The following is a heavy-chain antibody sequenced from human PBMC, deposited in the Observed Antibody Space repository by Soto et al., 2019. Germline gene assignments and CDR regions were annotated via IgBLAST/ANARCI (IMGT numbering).Heavy chain of an antibody. D-gene: IGHD2-21*02. Sequence: GESLKISCKGSGYSFTSYWIGWVRQMPGKGLEWMGIIYPGDSDTRYSPSFQGQVTISADKSISTAYLQWSSLKASDTAMYYCAATRTYCGGDCYFDWGSRNDAFDIWGQGTMVTVSS. CDR3: AATRTYCGGDCYFDWGSRNDAFDI. J-gene: IGHJ3*02. CDR1: GYSFTSYW. CDR2: IYPGDSDT. V-gene: IGHV5-51*01.